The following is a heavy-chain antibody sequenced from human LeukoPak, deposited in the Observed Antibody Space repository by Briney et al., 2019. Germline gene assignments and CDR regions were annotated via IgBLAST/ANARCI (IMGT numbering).Heavy chain of an antibody. CDR2: ISGAGGST. Sequence: GGSLRLSCEVSGFTFRSYAMSWVRQAPGKGLEWVSVISGAGGSTNYADSVKGRFTISRDNSKNTLYLEMNSLRVEDTAVYYCATSRDFYDSSGYYPYYFDCWGQGTLVTVSS. D-gene: IGHD3-22*01. CDR1: GFTFRSYA. CDR3: ATSRDFYDSSGYYPYYFDC. V-gene: IGHV3-23*01. J-gene: IGHJ4*02.